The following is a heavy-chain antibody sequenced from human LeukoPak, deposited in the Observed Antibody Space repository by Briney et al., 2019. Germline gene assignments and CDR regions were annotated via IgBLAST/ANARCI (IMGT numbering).Heavy chain of an antibody. J-gene: IGHJ4*02. CDR3: ARVRDYYDSSGSRRPVYYFDY. CDR1: GYTFTSYY. CDR2: INPSGGST. V-gene: IGHV1-46*01. Sequence: ASVKVSCKASGYTFTSYYMHWVRQAPGQGLEWMGIINPSGGSTNYAQKFQGRVTMTRDMSTSTVYMELSSLRSEDTAVYYCARVRDYYDSSGSRRPVYYFDYWGQGTLVTVSS. D-gene: IGHD3-22*01.